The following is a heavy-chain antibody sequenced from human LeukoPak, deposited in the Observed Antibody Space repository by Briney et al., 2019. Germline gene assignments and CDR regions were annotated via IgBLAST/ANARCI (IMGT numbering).Heavy chain of an antibody. D-gene: IGHD3-10*01. CDR2: MNPNSGNT. V-gene: IGHV1-8*01. CDR1: GYTFTSYD. CDR3: ARNVAGSRQFDS. Sequence: ASVKVSCKASGYTFTSYDINWVRQATGQGLEWMGWMNPNSGNTGYAQKLQGRVIMTRNTSISTAYMDLSSLRSEDTAVHYCARNVAGSRQFDSWGQGTLVTVSS. J-gene: IGHJ4*02.